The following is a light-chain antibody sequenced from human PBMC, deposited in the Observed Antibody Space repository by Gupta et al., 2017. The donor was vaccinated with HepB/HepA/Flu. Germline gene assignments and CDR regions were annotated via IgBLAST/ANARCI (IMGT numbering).Light chain of an antibody. Sequence: EIVLTQSPATLSLSPGERATLACRASQYISNYLAWYQQKPGQAPRLLIYDASNRATGIPARFSGSESGTDFTLTISSLEPEEFAIYYCQQRSSWPTFGQGTKVEIK. CDR2: DAS. V-gene: IGKV3-11*01. CDR3: QQRSSWPT. J-gene: IGKJ1*01. CDR1: QYISNY.